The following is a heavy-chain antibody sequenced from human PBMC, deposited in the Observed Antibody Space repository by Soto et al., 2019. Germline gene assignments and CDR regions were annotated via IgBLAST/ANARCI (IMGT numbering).Heavy chain of an antibody. CDR2: FYHSGST. V-gene: IGHV4-39*07. D-gene: IGHD3-22*01. Sequence: SETLSLTCNVSGGSINTDQYYWDWIRRPPGKGLEWIGTFYHSGSTFYNPSLKSRINMSADTSRNQFSLKLNSVTAADTAVYYCARVRREYDNSGPVDYWGQGTLVTVSS. CDR1: GGSINTDQYY. J-gene: IGHJ4*02. CDR3: ARVRREYDNSGPVDY.